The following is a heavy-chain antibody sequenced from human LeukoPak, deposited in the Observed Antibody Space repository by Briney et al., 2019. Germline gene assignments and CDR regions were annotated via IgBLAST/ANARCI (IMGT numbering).Heavy chain of an antibody. CDR3: ARKTYYYDSSGYSEDDY. D-gene: IGHD3-22*01. J-gene: IGHJ4*02. CDR1: GGSISSYY. Sequence: PSETLSLTCTVSGGSISSYYWSWIRQPPGKGLEWIGYIYYSGSSNYNPSLKSRVTISVDTSKNQFSLKLSSVTAADTAVYYCARKTYYYDSSGYSEDDYWGQGTLVTVSS. CDR2: IYYSGSS. V-gene: IGHV4-59*08.